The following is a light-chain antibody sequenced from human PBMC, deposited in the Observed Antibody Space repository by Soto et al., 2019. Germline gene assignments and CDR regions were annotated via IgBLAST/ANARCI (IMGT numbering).Light chain of an antibody. CDR3: QQYNNWPPIT. CDR1: QSVSSN. V-gene: IGKV3-15*01. Sequence: EIVMTQSPATLSVSPGERATLSCRASQSVSSNLAWYQQKPGQAPSLLVYGASTRATDIPARFSGSGSGTEFTLTISSLQSEDFAVYYCQQYNNWPPITFGQGTRLEIK. J-gene: IGKJ5*01. CDR2: GAS.